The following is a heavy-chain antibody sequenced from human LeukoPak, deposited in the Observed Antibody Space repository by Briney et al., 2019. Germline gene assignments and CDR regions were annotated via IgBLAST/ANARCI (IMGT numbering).Heavy chain of an antibody. CDR2: LHADGNEK. D-gene: IGHD5-12*01. CDR1: GFSLSGYW. CDR3: ARGGYSFDY. Sequence: GGSLRLSCAAYGFSLSGYWMGWVRQAPGKGLEWVARLHADGNEKYFVHSVKGRLTVSRDNAKNSLYLQMNSLRVEETAVYYCARGGYSFDYLGQGTLVTVSS. V-gene: IGHV3-7*01. J-gene: IGHJ4*02.